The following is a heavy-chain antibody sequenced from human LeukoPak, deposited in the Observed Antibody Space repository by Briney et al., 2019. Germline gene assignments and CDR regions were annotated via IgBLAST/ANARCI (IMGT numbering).Heavy chain of an antibody. CDR1: GFTFSSYA. CDR3: AKDQLTDYYDSSGYYPIDY. Sequence: GGSLRLSCAASGFTFSSYAMSWVRQAPGKGLEWVSAISGSGGSTYYADSVKGRFTISRDNSKNTLYLQMNSLRAEDTAVYYCAKDQLTDYYDSSGYYPIDYWGQGTLVTVSS. J-gene: IGHJ4*02. D-gene: IGHD3-22*01. V-gene: IGHV3-23*01. CDR2: ISGSGGST.